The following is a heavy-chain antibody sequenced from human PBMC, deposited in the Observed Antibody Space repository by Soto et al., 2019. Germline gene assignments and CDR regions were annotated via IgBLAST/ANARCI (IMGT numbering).Heavy chain of an antibody. V-gene: IGHV4-30-4*01. Sequence: QVQLQESGPGLVKPSQTLSLTCTVSGGSISSGDYYWSWIRQPPGKGLEWIGYIYYSGSTYYNPSLKSRVTISVDTSKNQFSLKLSSVTAADTAVYYCARDNLNDSIYQMGMDVWGQGTTVTVSS. CDR1: GGSISSGDYY. CDR2: IYYSGST. J-gene: IGHJ6*02. D-gene: IGHD1-1*01. CDR3: ARDNLNDSIYQMGMDV.